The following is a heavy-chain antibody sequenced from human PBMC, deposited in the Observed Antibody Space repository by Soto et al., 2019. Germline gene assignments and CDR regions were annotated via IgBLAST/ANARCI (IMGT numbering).Heavy chain of an antibody. J-gene: IGHJ6*02. Sequence: QVQLVQSGAEVKKPGASVKVSCKASGYTFTGYYMHWVRQAPGQGLEWMGWINPNSGGTNYAQKFQGWVTMTRDTSISPAYMELSRLRSDDTAVYYCARASIRRRDTAMVTGFYYYGMDVWGQGTTVTVSS. D-gene: IGHD5-18*01. CDR3: ARASIRRRDTAMVTGFYYYGMDV. V-gene: IGHV1-2*04. CDR1: GYTFTGYY. CDR2: INPNSGGT.